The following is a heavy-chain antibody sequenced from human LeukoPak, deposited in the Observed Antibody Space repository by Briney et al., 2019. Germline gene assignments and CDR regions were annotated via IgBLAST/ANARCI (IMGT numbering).Heavy chain of an antibody. V-gene: IGHV4-59*01. Sequence: SETLSLTCTVSGGSISSYYGIWIRQPPDKGLEWIGYIQYSGNTNYNPSLSSRVTISVDTSKNQSSLKVNSVTAADKAMYYCARYVASASDFAYWGQGALVTVSS. J-gene: IGHJ4*02. CDR2: IQYSGNT. CDR3: ARYVASASDFAY. CDR1: GGSISSYY. D-gene: IGHD6-13*01.